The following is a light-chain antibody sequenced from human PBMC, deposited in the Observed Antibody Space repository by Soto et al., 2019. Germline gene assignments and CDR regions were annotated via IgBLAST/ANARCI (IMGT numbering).Light chain of an antibody. CDR3: RQSYRGPDT. CDR2: GAS. CDR1: HSINIY. V-gene: IGKV1-39*01. J-gene: IGKJ2*01. Sequence: QMTQSPSSLSASVGDSVTVTCRASHSINIYLNWYQQKPGKDPTLISHGASSLQSGVPSRFTGGGTRPYFTLTISSLEPEDFATYYCRQSYRGPDTFGQGTKLEIK.